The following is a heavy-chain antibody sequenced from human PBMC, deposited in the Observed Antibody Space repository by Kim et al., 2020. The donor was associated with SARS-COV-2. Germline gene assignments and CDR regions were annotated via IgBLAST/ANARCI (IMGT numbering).Heavy chain of an antibody. Sequence: YPPSLKNRLTTTKDTSKNQVVLTMTNMDPVDTATYFCAHRCLTRGGGFDIWGQGTVVTVSS. V-gene: IGHV2-5*01. J-gene: IGHJ3*02. D-gene: IGHD2-15*01. CDR3: AHRCLTRGGGFDI.